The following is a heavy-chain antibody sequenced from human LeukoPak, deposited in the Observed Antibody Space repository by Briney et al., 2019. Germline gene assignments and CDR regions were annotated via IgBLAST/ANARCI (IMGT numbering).Heavy chain of an antibody. Sequence: GGSLRLSCAASGFTVSSNYMSWVRQAPGKGLEWVSAISGNGDITYYADSVRGRFTISRDNSKNTLYLQMNSLRAEDTAVYYCARVKRDCSGGTCYSYDYWGQGTLVTVSS. CDR3: ARVKRDCSGGTCYSYDY. CDR1: GFTVSSNY. CDR2: ISGNGDIT. V-gene: IGHV3-23*01. D-gene: IGHD2-15*01. J-gene: IGHJ4*02.